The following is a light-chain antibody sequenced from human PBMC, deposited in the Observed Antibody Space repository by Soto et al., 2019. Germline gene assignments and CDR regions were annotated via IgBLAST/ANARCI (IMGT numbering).Light chain of an antibody. J-gene: IGKJ5*01. Sequence: ETEMTHSPATLSVSPGERATLSCRASQSVSSNLAWYQQKPGQAPRLLIYGASTRATGIPARFSGSGSETKFTLTIITLQSEEFALYYCPQFKSWRSITFGQGTRLEIK. CDR1: QSVSSN. CDR2: GAS. V-gene: IGKV3-15*01. CDR3: PQFKSWRSIT.